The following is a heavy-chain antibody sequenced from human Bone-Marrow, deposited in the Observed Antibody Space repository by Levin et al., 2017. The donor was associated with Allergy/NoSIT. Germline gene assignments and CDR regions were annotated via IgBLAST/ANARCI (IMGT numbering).Heavy chain of an antibody. J-gene: IGHJ4*02. CDR3: ARLASKRDPADY. D-gene: IGHD6-19*01. CDR2: ISPTSRTI. CDR1: ELNFSIYS. Sequence: HPGGSLRLSCVASELNFSIYSLNWVRQAPGKGLEWVSYISPTSRTIYYADSVKGRFTISRDNDQNSLYLQMNNLRGEDTGVYYCARLASKRDPADYWGQGTLVTVSS. V-gene: IGHV3-48*01.